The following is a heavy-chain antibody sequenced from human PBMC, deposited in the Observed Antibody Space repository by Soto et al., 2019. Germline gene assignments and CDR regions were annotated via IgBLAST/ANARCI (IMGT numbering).Heavy chain of an antibody. CDR1: GFTFRSYA. Sequence: PGGSLRLSCAAFGFTFRSYAMSWVRQAPGKGLEWVSALTDSGGSTYYADSVQGRFTISRDNSKNTLYLQMNGLGAEDTAVYYCAKDYSSTWYPGHGMGVWGQGTTVTVS. V-gene: IGHV3-23*01. CDR2: LTDSGGST. J-gene: IGHJ6*02. CDR3: AKDYSSTWYPGHGMGV. D-gene: IGHD6-13*01.